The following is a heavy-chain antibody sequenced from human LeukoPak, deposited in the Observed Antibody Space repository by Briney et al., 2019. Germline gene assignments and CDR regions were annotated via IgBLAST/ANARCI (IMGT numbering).Heavy chain of an antibody. Sequence: GGSLRLSCVASGFTFSTYAMSWVRQAPGKGLEWVSSISASGTSPYYTDSVKGRFTISRDTSKNTLSLQMNSLRVDDTAVYYCAKGSIMLWVGGQGTLVTVSS. CDR1: GFTFSTYA. CDR2: ISASGTSP. CDR3: AKGSIMLWV. J-gene: IGHJ4*02. V-gene: IGHV3-23*01. D-gene: IGHD2-8*01.